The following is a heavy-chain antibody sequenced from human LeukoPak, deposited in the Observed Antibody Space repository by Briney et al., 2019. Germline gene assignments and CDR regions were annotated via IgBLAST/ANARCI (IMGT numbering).Heavy chain of an antibody. Sequence: GSLRLSCAASGFTFSNAWMSWVRQAPGKGLEWVGRIKSKTNGGTTDYAAPVKGRFTISRNDSKNTLYLQMNSLKTEDTAVYYCTTRRGYSYGSPHYWGQGTLVTVSS. CDR2: IKSKTNGGTT. CDR1: GFTFSNAW. CDR3: TTRRGYSYGSPHY. V-gene: IGHV3-15*01. J-gene: IGHJ4*02. D-gene: IGHD5-18*01.